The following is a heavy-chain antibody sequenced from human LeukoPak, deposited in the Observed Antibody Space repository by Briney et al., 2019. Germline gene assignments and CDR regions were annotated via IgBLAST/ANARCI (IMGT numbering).Heavy chain of an antibody. CDR3: ARSPEIHYGSRRRLYYFDY. V-gene: IGHV4-59*08. CDR2: IYYNVAT. Sequence: SETLSLTCSVSGGSITGYYWSWIRQPPGKGLEWLGYIYYNVATSYHPSPTSPLTLSKDASKSLFSLRLRSVTAADTAIYFCARSPEIHYGSRRRLYYFDYWGQGKLVIVS. CDR1: GGSITGYY. J-gene: IGHJ4*02. D-gene: IGHD3-10*01.